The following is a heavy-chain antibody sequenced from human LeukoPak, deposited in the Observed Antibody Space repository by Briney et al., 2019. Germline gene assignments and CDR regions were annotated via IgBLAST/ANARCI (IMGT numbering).Heavy chain of an antibody. J-gene: IGHJ4*02. Sequence: ASVKVSCKASGYTFTDYEINWVRQASGQGLEWMGWTNPSSRNRAYAPKFEGRVTMTTDTSTSTAYMKLRSLTSEDTAVYYCARNPSRSDTYFDLWGQGTLVTVSS. CDR1: GYTFTDYE. V-gene: IGHV1-8*01. CDR2: TNPSSRNR. D-gene: IGHD5-18*01. CDR3: ARNPSRSDTYFDL.